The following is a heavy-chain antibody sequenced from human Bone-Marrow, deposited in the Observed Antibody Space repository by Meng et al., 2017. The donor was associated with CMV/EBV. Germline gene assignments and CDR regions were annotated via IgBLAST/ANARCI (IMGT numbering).Heavy chain of an antibody. CDR3: AKHYSRTVADAFDV. D-gene: IGHD1-26*01. Sequence: GESLKISCTASGFTFGDYAMSWVRQAPGKGLEWVGFIRSKAYGGTTEYAASVKGRFTISRDDSKSIAYLQMNSLRAEDTAVYYCAKHYSRTVADAFDVWGQGTMVTVSS. V-gene: IGHV3-49*04. CDR2: IRSKAYGGTT. J-gene: IGHJ3*01. CDR1: GFTFGDYA.